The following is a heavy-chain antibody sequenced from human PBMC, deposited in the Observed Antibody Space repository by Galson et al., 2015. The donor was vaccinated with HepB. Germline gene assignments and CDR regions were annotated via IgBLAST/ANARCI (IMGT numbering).Heavy chain of an antibody. CDR2: IHGSSRYI. Sequence: LRLSCAASGFTFSSYTVSWVRQAPGRGLEWVSSIHGSSRYIYYADSLRGRFTISRDNANNSLFLQLNRLEAEDTAVYLCVRDSVWGEDPPNFDNWGQGTLVAVSS. J-gene: IGHJ4*02. V-gene: IGHV3-21*01. CDR1: GFTFSSYT. CDR3: VRDSVWGEDPPNFDN. D-gene: IGHD1-26*01.